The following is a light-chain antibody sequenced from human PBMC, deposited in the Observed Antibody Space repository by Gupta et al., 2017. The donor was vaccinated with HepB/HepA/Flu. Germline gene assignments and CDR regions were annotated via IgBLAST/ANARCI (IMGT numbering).Light chain of an antibody. Sequence: SYELTQPPSVSVSLGQMARITCSGEALPKKYAYWYQQKPGQFPVLVIYKDSERPSGIPERFSGSSSGTRVTLTISGVQAEDDADYYCLSADSSGTYGVFGGGTKLTVL. V-gene: IGLV3-16*01. J-gene: IGLJ3*02. CDR3: LSADSSGTYGV. CDR1: ALPKKY. CDR2: KDS.